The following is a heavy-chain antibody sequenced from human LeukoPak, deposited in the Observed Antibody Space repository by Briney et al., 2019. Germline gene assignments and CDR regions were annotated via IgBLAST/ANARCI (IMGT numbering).Heavy chain of an antibody. Sequence: GGSLRLSCAASGFTFSSYAMSWAGQAPGKGPEGGSAISGSGGSTYYAYSLKGRFTISRDNSKNTLYLQMNRLRAEDTAVYYCAKAVAAADPAWYYYGMDVWGQGATVTVSS. CDR1: GFTFSSYA. J-gene: IGHJ6*02. CDR3: AKAVAAADPAWYYYGMDV. CDR2: ISGSGGST. D-gene: IGHD6-13*01. V-gene: IGHV3-23*01.